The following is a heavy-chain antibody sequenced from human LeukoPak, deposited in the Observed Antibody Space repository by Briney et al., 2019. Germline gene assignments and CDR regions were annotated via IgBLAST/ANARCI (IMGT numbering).Heavy chain of an antibody. V-gene: IGHV4-34*01. Sequence: VDINHRGSTNYNPSLKSRVTISVDTSKNQFSLKLSSVTAADTAVYYCARVGIVGATNGYWGQGTLVTVSS. CDR2: INHRGST. J-gene: IGHJ4*02. CDR3: ARVGIVGATNGY. D-gene: IGHD1-26*01.